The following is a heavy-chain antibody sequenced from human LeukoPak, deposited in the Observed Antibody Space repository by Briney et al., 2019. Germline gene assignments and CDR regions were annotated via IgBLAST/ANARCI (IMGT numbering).Heavy chain of an antibody. D-gene: IGHD3-22*01. CDR2: INPNSGGT. CDR1: GYTFTGYY. J-gene: IGHJ5*02. V-gene: IGHV1-2*02. Sequence: ASVKVSCRASGYTFTGYYMHWVRQAPGQGLEWMGWINPNSGGTNYAQKFQGRVTMTRDTSISTAYMELSRLRSDDTAVYYCARGTWYDSSGYTFDPWGQGTLVTVSS. CDR3: ARGTWYDSSGYTFDP.